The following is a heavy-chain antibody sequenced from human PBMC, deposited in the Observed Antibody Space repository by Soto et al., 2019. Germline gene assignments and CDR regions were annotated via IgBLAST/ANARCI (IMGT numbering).Heavy chain of an antibody. J-gene: IGHJ4*02. CDR1: GFTFSSYG. CDR3: ARGVGTCERRARGCSNSWYTTRDY. V-gene: IGHV3-33*01. Sequence: QVHLVESGGGVVQPGRSLRLSCAASGFTFSSYGMHWVRQAPGKGLEWVAVIWYDGSNKYYADSVKGRFTISRDNSKNTVDLQINGLRAEDTAVYYCARGVGTCERRARGCSNSWYTTRDYWGQGTLVTVSS. CDR2: IWYDGSNK. D-gene: IGHD6-13*01.